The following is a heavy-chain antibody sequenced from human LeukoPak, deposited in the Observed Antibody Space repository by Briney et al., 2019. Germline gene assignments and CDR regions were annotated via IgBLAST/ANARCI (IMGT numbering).Heavy chain of an antibody. V-gene: IGHV3-15*01. J-gene: IGHJ4*02. Sequence: GGSLRLSCAASGFTLSNAWMSWVRQAPGKGLEWVGRIKSKSEGRTTDYAAPVRGRFTISRDDSKDTLYLQMNSLKTEDTAVYYCTTGGSPIDYWGQGTLVTVSS. CDR2: IKSKSEGRTT. CDR3: TTGGSPIDY. D-gene: IGHD2-15*01. CDR1: GFTLSNAW.